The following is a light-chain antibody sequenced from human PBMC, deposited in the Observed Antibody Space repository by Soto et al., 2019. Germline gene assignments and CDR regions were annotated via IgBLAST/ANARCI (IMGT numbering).Light chain of an antibody. J-gene: IGKJ5*01. CDR1: QGISSY. CDR3: QQLNSYPIT. V-gene: IGKV1-9*01. CDR2: AAS. Sequence: DIQLTQSPSFLSASVGDRVTITCRASQGISSYLAWYQQKPGKAPKLLISAASTLQSGVPSRFSGGASGTEFTLTISSLQPEDFATYYCQQLNSYPITFGQGTRLEIK.